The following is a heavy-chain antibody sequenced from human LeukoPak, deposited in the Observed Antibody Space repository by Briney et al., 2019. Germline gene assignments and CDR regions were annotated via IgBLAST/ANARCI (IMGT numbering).Heavy chain of an antibody. CDR3: AREKTYYYGSGDETWFDP. D-gene: IGHD3-10*01. V-gene: IGHV3-48*04. CDR1: GFTFSSYS. J-gene: IGHJ5*02. Sequence: GGSLRLSCAASGFTFSSYSLNWVRQAPGKGLEWVSFISSSSITIYYADSVKGRFTISRDNAEKSLYLQMNSLRAEDTAVYYCAREKTYYYGSGDETWFDPWGQGTLVTVSS. CDR2: ISSSSITI.